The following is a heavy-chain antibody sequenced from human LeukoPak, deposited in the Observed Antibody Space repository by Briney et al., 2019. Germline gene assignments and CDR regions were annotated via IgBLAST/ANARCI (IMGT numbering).Heavy chain of an antibody. CDR3: ARAAMVRGPLALDY. V-gene: IGHV4-61*02. CDR2: IYTSGST. CDR1: GGSISSGSYY. Sequence: PSETLSLTCTVSGGSISSGSYYWSWIRQPAGKGLEWIGRIYTSGSTNYNPSLKSRVTISVDTSKNQFSLKLSSVTAADTAVYYCARAAMVRGPLALDYWGQGTLVTVSS. D-gene: IGHD3-10*01. J-gene: IGHJ4*02.